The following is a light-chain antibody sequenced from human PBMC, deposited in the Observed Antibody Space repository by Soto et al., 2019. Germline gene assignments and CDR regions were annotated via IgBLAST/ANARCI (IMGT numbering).Light chain of an antibody. V-gene: IGLV1-40*01. CDR3: HSYDSSLNGYV. J-gene: IGLJ1*01. CDR2: STN. CDR1: SSNIGAGYD. Sequence: QAVVTQPPSVSGAPGQRVTISCTGSSSNIGAGYDVHWYQQVPETAPSLLIYSTNNRPSGVPERFSGSRAGTSASLAITGLQAEDEADYYCHSYDSSLNGYVFGTGTKLTVL.